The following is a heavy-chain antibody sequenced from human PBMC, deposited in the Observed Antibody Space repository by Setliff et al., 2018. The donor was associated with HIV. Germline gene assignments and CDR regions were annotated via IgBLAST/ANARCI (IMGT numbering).Heavy chain of an antibody. Sequence: SETLSRTCTISGGIISNHYWNCIRQHPGKGLEWIGSTHYSGSSYYSPSLKRRVTISLDTSKNQFSLKLSFMTAADTAVYYCARDVGLCGVDCWPYFYFDLWGRGNLVTVSS. CDR2: THYSGSS. V-gene: IGHV4-59*11. CDR3: ARDVGLCGVDCWPYFYFDL. J-gene: IGHJ2*01. CDR1: GGIISNHY. D-gene: IGHD2-21*02.